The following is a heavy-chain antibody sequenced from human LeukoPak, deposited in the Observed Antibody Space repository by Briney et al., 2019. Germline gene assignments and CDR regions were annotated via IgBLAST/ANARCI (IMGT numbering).Heavy chain of an antibody. J-gene: IGHJ4*02. CDR2: ISSSSTI. CDR3: ARERDGYNYDY. V-gene: IGHV3-48*01. D-gene: IGHD5-24*01. CDR1: GFTFSSYS. Sequence: GGSLRLSCAASGFTFSSYSMNWVRQAPGKGLEWVSYISSSSTIYYADSVKGRFTISRDNAKNSLYLQMNSLRAEDTAVYYCARERDGYNYDYWGQGTLVTVSS.